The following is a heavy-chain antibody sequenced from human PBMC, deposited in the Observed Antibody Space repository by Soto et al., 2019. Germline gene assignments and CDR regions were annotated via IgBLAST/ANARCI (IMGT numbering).Heavy chain of an antibody. CDR1: GFTFSSYA. V-gene: IGHV3-30-3*01. CDR2: ISYDGSNK. CDR3: ARAPSVVVIYLFDY. D-gene: IGHD3-22*01. Sequence: GGSLRLSCAASGFTFSSYAMHWVRQAPGKGLEWVAVISYDGSNKYYADSVKGRFTISRDNSKNTLYLQMNSLRAEDTAVYYCARAPSVVVIYLFDYWGQGTLVTVSS. J-gene: IGHJ4*02.